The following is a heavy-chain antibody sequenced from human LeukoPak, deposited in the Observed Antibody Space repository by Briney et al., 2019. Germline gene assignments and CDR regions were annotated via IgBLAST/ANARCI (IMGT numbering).Heavy chain of an antibody. CDR3: AKDRALMIQGVIPV. Sequence: PGGSLRLPCAASRFTFSSYAMSWVRQAPGKGLEWVSAISGSGGSTYYADSVKGRFTLSRDNSKNTLYLQMNSLRPEDTAAYYCAKDRALMIQGVIPVWGQGTLVTVSS. D-gene: IGHD3-10*01. J-gene: IGHJ4*02. V-gene: IGHV3-23*01. CDR2: ISGSGGST. CDR1: RFTFSSYA.